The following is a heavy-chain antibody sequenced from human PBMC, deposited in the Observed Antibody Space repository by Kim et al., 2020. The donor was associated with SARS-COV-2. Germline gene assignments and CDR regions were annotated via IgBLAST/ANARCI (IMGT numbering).Heavy chain of an antibody. D-gene: IGHD6-6*01. Sequence: GGSLRLSCVGSGFAFSTSHMHWVRQAPGKGLEWVSAIGFEGGIYYADSVKGRFTVSRDNAKSSLYLQMNSLRAEDMAVYYCARRPHGFDMWGQGTTVTVSS. CDR3: ARRPHGFDM. CDR2: IGFEGGI. J-gene: IGHJ3*02. V-gene: IGHV3-13*01. CDR1: GFAFSTSH.